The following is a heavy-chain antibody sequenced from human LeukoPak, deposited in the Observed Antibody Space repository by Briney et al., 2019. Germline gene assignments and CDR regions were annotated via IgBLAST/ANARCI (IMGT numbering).Heavy chain of an antibody. CDR3: ARDVLLEGPSDY. D-gene: IGHD3-3*01. CDR1: GFTFSSYA. Sequence: GGSLRLSCAASGFTFSSYAMHWVRQAPGKGLEWVAVISYDGSNKYYADSVKGRFTISGDNSKNTLYLQMNSLRAEDTAVYYCARDVLLEGPSDYWGQGTLVTVSS. V-gene: IGHV3-30-3*01. J-gene: IGHJ4*02. CDR2: ISYDGSNK.